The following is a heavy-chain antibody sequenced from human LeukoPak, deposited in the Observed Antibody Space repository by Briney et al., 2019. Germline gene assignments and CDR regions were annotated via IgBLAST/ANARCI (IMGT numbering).Heavy chain of an antibody. D-gene: IGHD6-19*01. Sequence: PGGSLRLSCAASGFTFSDYYMSWIRQAPGKGLEWLSYISSSSTYTKYADSVKGRFTVSRDNAKNSLYLQMNSLRTEDTAVYYCARSYSSGPTGYWGQGTLVTVSS. CDR3: ARSYSSGPTGY. V-gene: IGHV3-11*06. CDR2: ISSSSTYT. CDR1: GFTFSDYY. J-gene: IGHJ4*02.